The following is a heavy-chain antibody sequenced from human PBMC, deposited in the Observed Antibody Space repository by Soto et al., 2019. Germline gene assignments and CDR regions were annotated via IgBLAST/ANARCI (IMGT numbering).Heavy chain of an antibody. CDR2: INAGNGNT. J-gene: IGHJ3*02. D-gene: IGHD3-10*01. CDR3: ARSRSLTRGAFDI. Sequence: ASVKVSCKASGYTFTSYAMHWVRQAPGQRLEWMGWINAGNGNTKYSQKFQGRVTITRDTSASTAYMELSSLRSEDTAVYYCARSRSLTRGAFDIWGQGTMVTVSS. CDR1: GYTFTSYA. V-gene: IGHV1-3*01.